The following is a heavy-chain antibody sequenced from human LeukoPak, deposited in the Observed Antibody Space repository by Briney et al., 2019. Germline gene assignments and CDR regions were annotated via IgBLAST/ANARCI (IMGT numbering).Heavy chain of an antibody. D-gene: IGHD6-19*01. CDR2: ISYDGSNK. CDR3: ARDRGSSDWCFFDY. Sequence: GRSLRLSCAASGFTFSSYAMHWVRQAPGKGLEWVALISYDGSNKYYADSVKGRFTISRDNSKNTLYLQMNSLRAEDTAVYYCARDRGSSDWCFFDYWGQGTLVTVSS. CDR1: GFTFSSYA. J-gene: IGHJ4*02. V-gene: IGHV3-30*01.